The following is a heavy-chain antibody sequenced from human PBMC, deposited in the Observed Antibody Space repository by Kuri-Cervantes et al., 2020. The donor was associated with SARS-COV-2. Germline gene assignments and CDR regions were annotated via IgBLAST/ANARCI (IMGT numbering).Heavy chain of an antibody. D-gene: IGHD5-18*01. CDR1: FSDYY. V-gene: IGHV4-34*01. J-gene: IGHJ6*03. CDR2: INHSGSP. Sequence: FSDYYMSWIRHPPGKGLEWVGEINHSGSPNYNPSLKSRVTISVDTSKNQFSLKLSSVTAADTAVYYCARATAMVYYYYYYYMDVWGKGTTVTVSS. CDR3: ARATAMVYYYYYYYMDV.